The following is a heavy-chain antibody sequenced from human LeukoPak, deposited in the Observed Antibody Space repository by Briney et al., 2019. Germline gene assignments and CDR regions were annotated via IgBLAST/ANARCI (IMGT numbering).Heavy chain of an antibody. J-gene: IGHJ4*02. CDR2: IYYSGST. CDR3: ARARSGGSEYYFDY. Sequence: SETLSLTCTVSGGSISSYYWSWIRQPPGKGLEWIGYIYYSGSTNYNPSLKSRVTISVDTSKNQFSLKLSSVTAADTAVYYCARARSGGSEYYFDYWGQGTLVTVSS. V-gene: IGHV4-59*01. D-gene: IGHD2-15*01. CDR1: GGSISSYY.